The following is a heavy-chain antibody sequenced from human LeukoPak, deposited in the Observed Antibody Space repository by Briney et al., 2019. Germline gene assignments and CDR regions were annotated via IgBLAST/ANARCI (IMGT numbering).Heavy chain of an antibody. CDR2: ICYDGSNK. D-gene: IGHD2-15*01. CDR1: GFTFSSYG. J-gene: IGHJ4*02. CDR3: ARGQYSPDY. Sequence: PGGSLRLPCAASGFTFSSYGMHWVRQAPGKGLEWVAVICYDGSNKYYTDSVKGRFTISRDNSKNTLYLQMNSLRAEDTAVYYCARGQYSPDYWGQGTLVTVSS. V-gene: IGHV3-33*01.